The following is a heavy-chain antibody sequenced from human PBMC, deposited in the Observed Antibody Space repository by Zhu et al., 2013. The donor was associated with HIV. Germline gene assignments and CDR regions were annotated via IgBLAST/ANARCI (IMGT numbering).Heavy chain of an antibody. J-gene: IGHJ4*02. V-gene: IGHV1-18*01. Sequence: QIQLIQSGPEMREPGTSVRVSCKTSGYDFDRYSITWVRQAPGKGLEWVGWAGVSDGKMKYSQNSQGRITMTTDRFTKTAYIELRDLRPDDTAIYYCARDHLRLNFDYWGQGTQVTVSS. D-gene: IGHD6-19*01. CDR1: GYDFDRYS. CDR2: AGVSDGKM. CDR3: ARDHLRLNFDY.